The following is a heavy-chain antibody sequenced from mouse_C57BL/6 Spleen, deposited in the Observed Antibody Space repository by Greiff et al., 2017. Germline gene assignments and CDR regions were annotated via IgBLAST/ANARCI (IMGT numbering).Heavy chain of an antibody. D-gene: IGHD4-1*01. CDR3: ARSLANWDGFDY. CDR1: GYTFTSYW. CDR2: IDTSDSET. V-gene: IGHV1-52*01. Sequence: QVQLQQPGAELVRPGSSVKLSCKASGYTFTSYWMHWVKQRPIQGLEWIGNIDTSDSETHYNQKFKDKATLTVDKSSSTAYMQLSSLTSEDSAVYYCARSLANWDGFDYWGQGTTLTVSS. J-gene: IGHJ2*01.